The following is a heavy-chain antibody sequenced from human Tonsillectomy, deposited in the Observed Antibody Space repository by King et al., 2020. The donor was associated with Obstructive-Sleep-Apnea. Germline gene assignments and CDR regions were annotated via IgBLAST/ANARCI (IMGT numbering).Heavy chain of an antibody. J-gene: IGHJ4*02. V-gene: IGHV4-39*07. D-gene: IGHD3-22*01. CDR3: VRNFPTHYYDRSDYYPFLY. CDR2: MYYSGTT. CDR1: GGSVSSSGYY. Sequence: LQLQESGPGLVKPSETLSLTCTVSGGSVSSSGYYWGWIRQPPGKGLEWIGTMYYSGTTYYNPSLKSRVTISAVTSKNQFSLRLSSVTAADTAVYYCVRNFPTHYYDRSDYYPFLYWGQGTLVTVSS.